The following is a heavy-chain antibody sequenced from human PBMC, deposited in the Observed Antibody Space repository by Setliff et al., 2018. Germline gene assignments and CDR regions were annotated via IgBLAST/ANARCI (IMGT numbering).Heavy chain of an antibody. D-gene: IGHD3-22*01. CDR2: VYYGGTA. CDR3: ARGHPPSDSSGYYYAY. CDR1: DGSLSTYY. J-gene: IGHJ4*02. Sequence: SEPLSLTCTVSDGSLSTYYWSWIRQPPGKGLEFIGYVYYGGTANYSSSLMSRLTISVDTSKNQFSLKLSPVTAADTAVYYCARGHPPSDSSGYYYAYWGQGTLVTVSS. V-gene: IGHV4-59*12.